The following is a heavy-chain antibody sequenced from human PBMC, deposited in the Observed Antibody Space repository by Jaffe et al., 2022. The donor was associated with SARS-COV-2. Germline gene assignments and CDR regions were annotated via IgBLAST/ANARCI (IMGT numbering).Heavy chain of an antibody. J-gene: IGHJ6*02. CDR1: GFTFSSYS. CDR2: ISSSSSTI. V-gene: IGHV3-48*02. D-gene: IGHD4-17*01. CDR3: ARDPEVYGDYGGYYYYGMDV. Sequence: EVQLVESGGGLVQPGGSLRLSCAASGFTFSSYSMNWVRQAPGKGLEWVSYISSSSSTIYYADSVKGRFTISRDNAKNSLYLQMNSLRDEDTAVYYCARDPEVYGDYGGYYYYGMDVWGQGTTVTVSS.